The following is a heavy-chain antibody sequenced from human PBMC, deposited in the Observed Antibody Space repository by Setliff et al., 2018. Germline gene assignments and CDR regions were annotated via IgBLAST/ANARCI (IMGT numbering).Heavy chain of an antibody. Sequence: SETLSLTCTVSGGSISSHYWTWIRQPAGKGLEWIGRLYTSGDTNYNPSLKSRVSMSLDTSKNLFSLKLSSVTAADTAVYYCARDRVVVLAGRRGFYFDYWGQGTLVTVSS. D-gene: IGHD2-15*01. J-gene: IGHJ4*02. CDR2: LYTSGDT. CDR3: ARDRVVVLAGRRGFYFDY. CDR1: GGSISSHY. V-gene: IGHV4-4*07.